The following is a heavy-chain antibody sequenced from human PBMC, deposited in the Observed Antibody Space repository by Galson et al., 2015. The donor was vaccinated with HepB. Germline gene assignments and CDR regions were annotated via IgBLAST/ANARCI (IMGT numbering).Heavy chain of an antibody. D-gene: IGHD3-22*01. CDR2: IQPRDPDI. CDR1: GYSFTTYW. CDR3: ARGDNEYDTSSYDL. J-gene: IGHJ5*02. V-gene: IGHV5-51*01. Sequence: QFGAEVKKPGESLQISCEGSGYSFTTYWIAWVRQMPGKGPEWMGIIQPRDPDIRYGPSLQGQVTISADKSINTVYLRWDSLKASDTAMYYCARGDNEYDTSSYDLWGQGTLVTVSS.